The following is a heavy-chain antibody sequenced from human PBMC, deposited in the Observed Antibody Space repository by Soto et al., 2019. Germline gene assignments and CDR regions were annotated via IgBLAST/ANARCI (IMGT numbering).Heavy chain of an antibody. CDR1: GGSISSGGYS. J-gene: IGHJ4*02. CDR2: IYHSGST. V-gene: IGHV4-30-2*01. D-gene: IGHD4-17*01. Sequence: QLQLQESGSGLVKPSQTLSLTCAVSGGSISSGGYSCNWVRQPPGKGMEWIGYIYHSGSTYYNPFLKSRVTISGDRSKNQVSLTLSSVTAADTAVYYCARGMTTVTTFDYWCQGTLVTVSS. CDR3: ARGMTTVTTFDY.